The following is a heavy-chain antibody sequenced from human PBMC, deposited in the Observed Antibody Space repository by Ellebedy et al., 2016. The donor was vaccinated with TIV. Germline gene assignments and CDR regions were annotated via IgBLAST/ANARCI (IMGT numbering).Heavy chain of an antibody. V-gene: IGHV1-2*04. Sequence: ASVQVSCXASGYTFTGYYMHWVRQAPAQGLEWMGWINPNSGGTNYAQKFQGWVTMTRDTSISTAYMELSRLRSDDTAVYYCARVGVSYSSGWYSERAYYYGMDVWGQGTTVTVSS. D-gene: IGHD6-19*01. CDR3: ARVGVSYSSGWYSERAYYYGMDV. CDR1: GYTFTGYY. CDR2: INPNSGGT. J-gene: IGHJ6*02.